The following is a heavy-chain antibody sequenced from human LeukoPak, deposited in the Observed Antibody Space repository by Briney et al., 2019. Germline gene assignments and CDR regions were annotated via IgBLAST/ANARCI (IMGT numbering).Heavy chain of an antibody. CDR2: IILILGIA. J-gene: IGHJ4*02. CDR3: ARKSNSGWYGAFDY. V-gene: IGHV1-69*04. D-gene: IGHD6-19*01. CDR1: GGTFSSYA. Sequence: SVKVSCKASGGTFSSYAISWVRQAPGQGLEWMGRIILILGIANYAQKFQGRVAITADKTTSTAYMELSSLRSEDTAVYYCARKSNSGWYGAFDYWGQGTLVTVSS.